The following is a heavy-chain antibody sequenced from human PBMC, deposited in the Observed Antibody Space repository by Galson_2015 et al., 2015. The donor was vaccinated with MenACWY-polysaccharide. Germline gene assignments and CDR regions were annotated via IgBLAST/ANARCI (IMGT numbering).Heavy chain of an antibody. CDR2: LSPTTGNT. Sequence: SLRLSCAGSGVTFSSYGMGWVRQAPGKGLECVSGLSPTTGNTYYADSVRGRFTISRDNSKNTLYLQMNSLRAEDTAVYYCAKGAAHYGSGNYYDYWGQGTQVTVSS. D-gene: IGHD3-10*01. V-gene: IGHV3-23*01. CDR3: AKGAAHYGSGNYYDY. J-gene: IGHJ4*02. CDR1: GVTFSSYG.